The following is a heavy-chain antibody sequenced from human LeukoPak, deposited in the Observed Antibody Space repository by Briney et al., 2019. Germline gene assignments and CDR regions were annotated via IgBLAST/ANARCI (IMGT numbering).Heavy chain of an antibody. CDR3: ARSLYDFWSGSSFDY. V-gene: IGHV4-39*01. J-gene: IGHJ4*02. D-gene: IGHD3-3*01. CDR2: IHYSGST. CDR1: GGSISSSSYY. Sequence: PSETLSLTCTVSGGSISSSSYYWGWIRQPPGKGLEWIGSIHYSGSTYYNPSLKSRVTISVDTSKNQFSLKLSSVTAADTAVYYCARSLYDFWSGSSFDYWGQGTLVTVSS.